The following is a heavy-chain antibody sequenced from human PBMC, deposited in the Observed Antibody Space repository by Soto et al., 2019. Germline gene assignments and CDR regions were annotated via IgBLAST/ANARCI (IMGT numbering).Heavy chain of an antibody. CDR2: IWYDATNK. V-gene: IGHV3-33*01. CDR1: GFTFSNCG. J-gene: IGHJ4*02. Sequence: QVQLVESGGGVVQPGRSLRLSCAASGFTFSNCGMHWVRQAPGKGLEWVAVIWYDATNKYYADSVKGRFTISRDNSKNRXYLQMNSLRAEDMAVYYCARDKGYGSWSLGGYFVYWGQGTLVTVSS. D-gene: IGHD3-10*01. CDR3: ARDKGYGSWSLGGYFVY.